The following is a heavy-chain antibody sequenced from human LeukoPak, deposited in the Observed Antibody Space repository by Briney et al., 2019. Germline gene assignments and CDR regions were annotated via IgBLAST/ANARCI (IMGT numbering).Heavy chain of an antibody. D-gene: IGHD2-2*01. CDR2: IIPIFGTA. Sequence: ASVKVSCKASGGTFSSYAISWVRQAPGQGLEWMGGIIPIFGTANYAQKFQGRVTITADESTSTAYMELSSLRSEGTAVYYCARSLDSTSCYLCDNWFDPWGQGTLVTVSS. CDR3: ARSLDSTSCYLCDNWFDP. V-gene: IGHV1-69*13. CDR1: GGTFSSYA. J-gene: IGHJ5*02.